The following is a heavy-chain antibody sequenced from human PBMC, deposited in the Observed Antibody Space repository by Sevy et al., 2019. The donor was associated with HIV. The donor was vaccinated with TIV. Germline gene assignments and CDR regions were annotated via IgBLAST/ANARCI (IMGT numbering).Heavy chain of an antibody. CDR3: ARDRFCTYTDCYNWFDP. CDR1: GFMFSTFG. CDR2: ISFDGTLE. V-gene: IGHV3-30*02. Sequence: GGSLRLSCAASGFMFSTFGMHWVRQAPGKGLEWVAFISFDGTLEYYADSLKGRFTISRDNSKNTLYVEMSSLRTEDTAVYYCARDRFCTYTDCYNWFDPWGQGTPVTVSS. J-gene: IGHJ5*02. D-gene: IGHD2-8*01.